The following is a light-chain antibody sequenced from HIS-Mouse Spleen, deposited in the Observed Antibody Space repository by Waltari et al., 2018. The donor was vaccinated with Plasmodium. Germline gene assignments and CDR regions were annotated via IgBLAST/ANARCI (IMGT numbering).Light chain of an antibody. CDR2: GAS. Sequence: EIVMTQPPATLSVSPGERATLSCRASQSVSSNVAWYQQKPGQAPRLLIYGASTRATGIPARFSGSGSGTEFTLTISSLQSEDFAVYYCQQYNNWPFTFGPGTKVDIK. CDR1: QSVSSN. V-gene: IGKV3-15*01. J-gene: IGKJ3*01. CDR3: QQYNNWPFT.